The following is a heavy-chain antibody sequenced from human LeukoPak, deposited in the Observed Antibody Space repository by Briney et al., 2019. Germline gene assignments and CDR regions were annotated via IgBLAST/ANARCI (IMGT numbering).Heavy chain of an antibody. CDR1: GDSISSFY. Sequence: PSETLSLTCTVSGDSISSFYWSWIRQPPGKGLEWIGYIYYSGSSYYNPSLRSRVTISVDTSKNHFSLKLSSVTAADTAVYYCARNRDGYNSFDYWGQGTLVTVSS. CDR2: IYYSGSS. CDR3: ARNRDGYNSFDY. V-gene: IGHV4-59*06. J-gene: IGHJ4*02. D-gene: IGHD5-24*01.